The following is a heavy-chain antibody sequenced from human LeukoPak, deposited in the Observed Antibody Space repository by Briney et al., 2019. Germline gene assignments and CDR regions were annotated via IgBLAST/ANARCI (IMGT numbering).Heavy chain of an antibody. D-gene: IGHD6-19*01. V-gene: IGHV6-1*01. J-gene: IGHJ5*01. CDR1: GDSVSSKNGA. Sequence: SQTLSLTCAISGDSVSSKNGAWNWIRQSPSRGLEWLGRTYYRSKWYDEYADSVKGRIAISPDTSKNQFSLHVYSVTPEDTAVYYCARDLGTSGWYTFDFWGQGTLVTVSS. CDR2: TYYRSKWYD. CDR3: ARDLGTSGWYTFDF.